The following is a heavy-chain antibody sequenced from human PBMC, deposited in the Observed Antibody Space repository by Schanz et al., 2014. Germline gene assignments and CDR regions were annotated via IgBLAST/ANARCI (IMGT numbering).Heavy chain of an antibody. J-gene: IGHJ3*02. CDR2: IIPILGIT. Sequence: QVQLVQSGAEVMKPGSSVKVSCKASGGTFSSYTINWVRQAPGQGLEWMGRIIPILGITNVAQTFQDRVTMTADKSTSTAYMELSSLRSEDTAVYYCARGLGDERWLDLNEAFDIWGQGTIVNVSS. CDR3: ARGLGDERWLDLNEAFDI. V-gene: IGHV1-69*02. D-gene: IGHD6-19*01. CDR1: GGTFSSYT.